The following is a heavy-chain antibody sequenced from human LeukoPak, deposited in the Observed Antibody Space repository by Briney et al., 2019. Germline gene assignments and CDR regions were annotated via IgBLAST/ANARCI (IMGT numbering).Heavy chain of an antibody. D-gene: IGHD5-12*01. Sequence: SVKVSCKASGLMFRTSAMQRVRQTRGQGLEWIGWTVLGSGDTNYAQSLKERVTITRDMSTSTAYMELSSLRSKDTAMYYCAAGFSNRGYIYWGQGTLVTVSS. J-gene: IGHJ4*02. V-gene: IGHV1-58*02. CDR1: GLMFRTSA. CDR2: TVLGSGDT. CDR3: AAGFSNRGYIY.